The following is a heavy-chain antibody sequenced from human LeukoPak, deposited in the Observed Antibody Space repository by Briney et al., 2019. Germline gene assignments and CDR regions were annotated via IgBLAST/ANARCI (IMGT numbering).Heavy chain of an antibody. CDR1: GFTFSRYV. CDR2: ISGRGVST. J-gene: IGHJ4*02. Sequence: PGGSLRLSCAASGFTFSRYVMTWVRQAPGKGREWVSSISGRGVSTYYADSVKGRFTISRDNSKNTLYLQMNSLRAEDTAVYYCAKPRFPVVMVAATEDYWGQGTRVTVSS. D-gene: IGHD2-15*01. V-gene: IGHV3-23*01. CDR3: AKPRFPVVMVAATEDY.